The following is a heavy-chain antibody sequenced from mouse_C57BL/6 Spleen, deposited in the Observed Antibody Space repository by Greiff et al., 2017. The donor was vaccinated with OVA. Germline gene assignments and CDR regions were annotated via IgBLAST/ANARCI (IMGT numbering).Heavy chain of an antibody. J-gene: IGHJ2*01. V-gene: IGHV1-15*01. Sequence: VKLQESGAELVRPGASVTLSCKASGYTFTDYEMHWVKQTPVHGLEWIGAIDPETGGTAYNQKFKGKAILTADKSSSTAYMELRSLTSEDSAVYYCTRIHFDYWGQGTTLTVSS. CDR1: GYTFTDYE. CDR2: IDPETGGT. CDR3: TRIHFDY.